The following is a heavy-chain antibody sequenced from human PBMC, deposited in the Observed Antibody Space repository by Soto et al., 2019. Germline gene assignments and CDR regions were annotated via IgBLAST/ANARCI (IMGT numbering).Heavy chain of an antibody. CDR3: TRSNPDIVVVPAARSLDP. Sequence: SGGSLRLSCAASGFTFSGSAMHWVRQASGKGLEWVGRIRSKANSYATAYAASVKGRFTISRDDSKNTAYLQMNSLKTEDTAVYYCTRSNPDIVVVPAARSLDPWGQGTLVTVSS. CDR2: IRSKANSYAT. CDR1: GFTFSGSA. D-gene: IGHD2-2*01. V-gene: IGHV3-73*01. J-gene: IGHJ5*02.